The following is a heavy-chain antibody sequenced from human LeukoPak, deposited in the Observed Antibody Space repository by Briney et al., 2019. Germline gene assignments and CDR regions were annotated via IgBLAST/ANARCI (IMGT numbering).Heavy chain of an antibody. CDR3: ARDPLYSSSWYSAFDI. V-gene: IGHV3-30*02. J-gene: IGHJ3*02. CDR1: GFTFSSYG. CDR2: IRYDGSNK. Sequence: PGGSLRLSCAASGFTFSSYGMHWVRQAPGKGLEWVAFIRYDGSNKYYADSVKGRFTISRDNAKNSLYLQMNSLRAEDTAVYYCARDPLYSSSWYSAFDIWGQGTMVTVSS. D-gene: IGHD6-13*01.